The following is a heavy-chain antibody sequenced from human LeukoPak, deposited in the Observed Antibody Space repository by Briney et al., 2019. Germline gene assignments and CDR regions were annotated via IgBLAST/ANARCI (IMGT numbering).Heavy chain of an antibody. CDR1: GGSISSSSYY. Sequence: PSETLSLTCTVSGGSISSSSYYWGWIRQPPGKGLEWIGSIYYSGSTYYSPSLTSRVTISVDTSKNQFSLKLSSVTAADTAVYYCARTREGAFDIWGQGTMVTVSS. CDR3: ARTREGAFDI. J-gene: IGHJ3*02. CDR2: IYYSGST. V-gene: IGHV4-39*07.